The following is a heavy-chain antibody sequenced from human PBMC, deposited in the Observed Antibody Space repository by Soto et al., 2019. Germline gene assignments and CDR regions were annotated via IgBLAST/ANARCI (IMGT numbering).Heavy chain of an antibody. CDR3: ARDLLRFLEWLSRDDAFDI. J-gene: IGHJ3*02. D-gene: IGHD3-3*01. Sequence: ASVKVSCKASGYTFTSYDINWVRQATGQGLEWMGWMNPNSGNTGYAQKFQGRVTMTRNTSISTAYMELSSLRSEDTAVYYCARDLLRFLEWLSRDDAFDIWGQGTMVTVSS. V-gene: IGHV1-8*01. CDR1: GYTFTSYD. CDR2: MNPNSGNT.